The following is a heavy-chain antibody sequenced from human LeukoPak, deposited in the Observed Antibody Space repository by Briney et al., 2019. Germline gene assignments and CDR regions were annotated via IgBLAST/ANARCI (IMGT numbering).Heavy chain of an antibody. CDR3: ARVGSDSSGWRRFDY. Sequence: GASVKVSCKASRYTFTGYYMHWVRQAPGQGLEWMGWINPNSGGTNFAQKFQGRVTMTRDTSISTAYMELSRRRSDDTALYYCARVGSDSSGWRRFDYWGQGTLVTVSS. J-gene: IGHJ4*02. V-gene: IGHV1-2*02. CDR1: RYTFTGYY. CDR2: INPNSGGT. D-gene: IGHD6-19*01.